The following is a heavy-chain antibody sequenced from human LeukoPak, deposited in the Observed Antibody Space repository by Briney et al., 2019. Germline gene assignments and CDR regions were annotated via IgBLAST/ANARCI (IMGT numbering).Heavy chain of an antibody. CDR3: AKNGQSGFSFDP. CDR1: GGSLNGYY. Sequence: SETLSLTCAVYGGSLNGYYWSWLRQPPGKGLEWIGEGGNSGGTKFNPSLKSRVTISADTSKNQFSLKLSSVTAADTAVYYCAKNGQSGFSFDPWGQGTLVTVSS. D-gene: IGHD1-26*01. CDR2: GGNSGGT. J-gene: IGHJ5*02. V-gene: IGHV4-34*01.